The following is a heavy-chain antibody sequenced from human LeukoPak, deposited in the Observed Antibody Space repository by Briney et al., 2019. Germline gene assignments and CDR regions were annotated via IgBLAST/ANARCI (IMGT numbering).Heavy chain of an antibody. J-gene: IGHJ4*02. D-gene: IGHD5-18*01. CDR2: IIPIFGTA. CDR1: GGTFSSYA. Sequence: SVTVSCKASGGTFSSYAISWVRQATGQGLEWMGGIIPIFGTANYAQKFQGRVTITEDESTSTAYMELSSLRSEDTAVYYCARVVYSYGYVYFDYWGQGTLVTVSS. CDR3: ARVVYSYGYVYFDY. V-gene: IGHV1-69*01.